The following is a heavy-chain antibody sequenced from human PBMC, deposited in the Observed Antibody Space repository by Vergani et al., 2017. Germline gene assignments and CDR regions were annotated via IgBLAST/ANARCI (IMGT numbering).Heavy chain of an antibody. D-gene: IGHD2-8*01. Sequence: QITLKESGPTLVKPTQTLTLTCSFSGFSLSTSGEGVGWIRQPPGKALEWLALIYWNDDKTYRPSLRNRLTITKDTPKNQVFLTMTDMDPLDTGTYYCAHRLYRNAYHDYWGQGTLVTASS. CDR1: GFSLSTSGEG. CDR2: IYWNDDK. J-gene: IGHJ4*02. CDR3: AHRLYRNAYHDY. V-gene: IGHV2-5*01.